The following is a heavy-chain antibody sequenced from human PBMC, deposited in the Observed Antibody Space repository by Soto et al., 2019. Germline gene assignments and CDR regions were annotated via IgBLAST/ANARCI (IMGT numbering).Heavy chain of an antibody. J-gene: IGHJ5*02. Sequence: EASVKVSCKASGYTFTSYDINWVRQATGQGLEWMGWMSPNSGNTGYAQKIQGRVTMTRNTSISTAYMEMSSLRSEDTAVYYCARNTGATINWFDPWGQGTQVTVSS. CDR3: ARNTGATINWFDP. D-gene: IGHD1-26*01. CDR1: GYTFTSYD. CDR2: MSPNSGNT. V-gene: IGHV1-8*01.